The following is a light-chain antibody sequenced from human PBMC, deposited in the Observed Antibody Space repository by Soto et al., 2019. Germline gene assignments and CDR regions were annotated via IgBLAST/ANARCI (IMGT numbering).Light chain of an antibody. CDR1: QTVRNNY. CDR2: DAS. CDR3: QQYNHWRSIS. V-gene: IGKV3-20*01. J-gene: IGKJ5*01. Sequence: EFVLTQSPGTLSLSPGERATLSCRASQTVRNNYLAWYQQKPAQAPRFLIYDASSRATGIPDRFSGGGSGTDFTLTISSLQSEDFAAYYCQQYNHWRSISFGQGTRLEIK.